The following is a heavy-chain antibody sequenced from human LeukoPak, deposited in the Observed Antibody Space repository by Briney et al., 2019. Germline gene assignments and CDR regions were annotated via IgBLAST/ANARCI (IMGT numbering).Heavy chain of an antibody. V-gene: IGHV4-59*01. D-gene: IGHD2-8*01. CDR1: GGSISSYY. CDR3: ARGFPYCTNGVCQKGRAFDI. CDR2: IYYSGST. Sequence: SETLSLTCTVSGGSISSYYWSWIRQPPGKGLEWIGYIYYSGSTNYNPSLKSRVTISVDTSKNQFSLKLSSVTAADTAVYYCARGFPYCTNGVCQKGRAFDIWGQGTMVTVSS. J-gene: IGHJ3*02.